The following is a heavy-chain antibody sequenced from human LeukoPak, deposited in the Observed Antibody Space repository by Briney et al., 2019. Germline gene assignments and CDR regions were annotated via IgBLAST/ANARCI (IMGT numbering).Heavy chain of an antibody. CDR2: IRYDGSNK. J-gene: IGHJ4*02. CDR1: GFAFSSYG. CDR3: AKVKQLVSYYFDY. Sequence: GGSLRLSCAASGFAFSSYGMHWVRQAPGKGLEWVAFIRYDGSNKYYADSVKGRFTISRDNSKNTLYLQMNSLRAEDTAVYYCAKVKQLVSYYFDYWGQGTLVTVSS. D-gene: IGHD6-6*01. V-gene: IGHV3-30*02.